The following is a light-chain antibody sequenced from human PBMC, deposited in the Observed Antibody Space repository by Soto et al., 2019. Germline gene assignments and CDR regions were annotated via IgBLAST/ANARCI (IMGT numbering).Light chain of an antibody. V-gene: IGLV2-8*01. CDR2: AVS. CDR1: SSDVGGYNY. CDR3: SSYAGNSIYVV. Sequence: QPVLTQPPSASGSPGQSVTISCTGTSSDVGGYNYVSWYQQHPGKAPKLMIYAVSERPSGVPDRFSASKSGNTASLTVSGLQAEDEADYYCSSYAGNSIYVVFGGGTKLTVL. J-gene: IGLJ2*01.